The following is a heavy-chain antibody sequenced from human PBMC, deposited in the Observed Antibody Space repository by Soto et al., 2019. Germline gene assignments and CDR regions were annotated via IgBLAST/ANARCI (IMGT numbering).Heavy chain of an antibody. D-gene: IGHD2-15*01. J-gene: IGHJ4*02. Sequence: EVQLLESGGGLVQPGGSLRLSCAASGFSFSSYGMGWVRQAPGKGLEWVSGISGNGVSIYYVDSVKGRFTISRDNSKNTLFLQMNSLRAEDTAVYYCAKSVSPSGGARDYWGQGTLVTVSS. V-gene: IGHV3-23*01. CDR2: ISGNGVSI. CDR1: GFSFSSYG. CDR3: AKSVSPSGGARDY.